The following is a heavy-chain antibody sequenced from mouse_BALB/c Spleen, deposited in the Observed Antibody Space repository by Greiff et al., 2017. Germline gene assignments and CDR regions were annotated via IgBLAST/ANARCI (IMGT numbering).Heavy chain of an antibody. CDR2: ISYDGSN. J-gene: IGHJ4*01. V-gene: IGHV3-6*02. D-gene: IGHD2-3*01. Sequence: VQLKESGPGLVKPSQSLSLTCSVTGYSITSGYYWNWIRQFPGNKLEWMGYISYDGSNNYNPSLKNRISITRDTSKNQFFLKLNSVTTEDTATYYCARPADGYYYAMDYWGQGTSVTVSS. CDR3: ARPADGYYYAMDY. CDR1: GYSITSGYY.